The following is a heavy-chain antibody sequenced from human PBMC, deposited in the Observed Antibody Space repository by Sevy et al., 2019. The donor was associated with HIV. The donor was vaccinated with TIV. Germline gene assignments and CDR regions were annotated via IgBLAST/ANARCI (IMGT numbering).Heavy chain of an antibody. CDR1: GGTFSSYA. CDR3: ASRYCSSTSCYYYYYYGMDV. D-gene: IGHD2-2*01. V-gene: IGHV1-69*13. CDR2: TIPIFGTA. Sequence: ASVKVSCKASGGTFSSYAISWVRQAPGQGLEWMGGTIPIFGTANYAQKFQGRVTITADESTSTAYMELSSLRSEDTAVYYCASRYCSSTSCYYYYYYGMDVWGQGTTVTVSS. J-gene: IGHJ6*02.